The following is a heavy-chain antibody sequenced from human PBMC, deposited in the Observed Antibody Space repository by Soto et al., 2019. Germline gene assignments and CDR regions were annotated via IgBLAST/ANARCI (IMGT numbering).Heavy chain of an antibody. J-gene: IGHJ6*02. CDR1: GFTFSSYA. CDR3: ARGAEWGVVVGGMDV. V-gene: IGHV3-30-3*01. CDR2: ISYDGSNK. Sequence: QVQLVESGGGVVQPGRSLRLSCAASGFTFSSYAMHWVRQAPGKGLEWVAVISYDGSNKYYADSVKGRFTISRDNSXITLYLQMNSLRAEDTAVYYCARGAEWGVVVGGMDVWGQGTTVTVSS. D-gene: IGHD2-15*01.